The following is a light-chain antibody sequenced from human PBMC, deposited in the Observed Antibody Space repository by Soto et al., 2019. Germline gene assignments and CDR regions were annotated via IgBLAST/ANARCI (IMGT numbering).Light chain of an antibody. V-gene: IGLV2-14*01. CDR1: SSDIGYYDY. CDR3: SSYASDNTGM. Sequence: QSVLTQPASVSGSPGQSITISCTGTSSDIGYYDYVSWYQQHPGNAPKLIIYEVSNRPSGVSDRFSGSKSGYTASLTISGLQAEDEADYYCSSYASDNTGMFGGGTKLTVL. CDR2: EVS. J-gene: IGLJ3*02.